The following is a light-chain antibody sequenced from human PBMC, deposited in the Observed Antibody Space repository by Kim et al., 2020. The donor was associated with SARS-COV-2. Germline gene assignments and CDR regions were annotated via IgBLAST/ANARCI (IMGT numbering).Light chain of an antibody. V-gene: IGKV1-39*01. CDR1: QSIGTR. CDR3: QQSYSTPWLS. J-gene: IGKJ4*01. CDR2: AAS. Sequence: SVGDRVTFAWRASQSIGTRLNWYQQRPGKTPKRLIYAASSLQSGVPSRFSGTGSGTDFTLTISSLQPEDFATYYCQQSYSTPWLSFGGGTKVDIK.